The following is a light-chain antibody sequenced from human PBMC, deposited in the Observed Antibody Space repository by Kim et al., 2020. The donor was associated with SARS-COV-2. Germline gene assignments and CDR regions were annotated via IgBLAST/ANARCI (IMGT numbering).Light chain of an antibody. CDR3: QQYSSSPAT. Sequence: SPGKTATLSCRASQSVGSNYLAWYQQKPGQAPRLLIYGASSRATGIPDRFSGSGSGTDFTLTITRLEPEDFAVYYCQQYSSSPATFGQGTKVDIK. J-gene: IGKJ1*01. CDR2: GAS. V-gene: IGKV3-20*01. CDR1: QSVGSNY.